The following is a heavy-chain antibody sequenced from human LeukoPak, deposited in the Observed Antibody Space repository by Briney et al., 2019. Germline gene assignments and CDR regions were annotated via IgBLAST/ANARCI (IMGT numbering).Heavy chain of an antibody. D-gene: IGHD1/OR15-1a*01. CDR2: IGGSGGTT. J-gene: IGHJ6*02. CDR1: GLSLSDFA. CDR3: AKVLKTGTRLPWGYGMDG. V-gene: IGHV3-23*01. Sequence: GGSLTLSCAASGLSLSDFAMSWVRQAPGEGLEWPSVIGGSGGTTFYADSVKGRFTISRDSSDNTLYLHMTSLRADDTAVYYCAKVLKTGTRLPWGYGMDGWGQGTTVTVSS.